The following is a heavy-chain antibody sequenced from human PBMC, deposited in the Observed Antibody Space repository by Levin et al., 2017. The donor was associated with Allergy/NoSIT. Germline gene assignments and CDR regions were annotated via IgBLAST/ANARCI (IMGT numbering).Heavy chain of an antibody. Sequence: GGSLRLSCAASGFTFSSYAMHWVRQAPGKGLEWVAVISYDGSNKYYADSVKGRFTISRDNSKNTLYLQMNSLRAEDTAVYYCARDLRLTVTSDYWGQGTLVTVSS. V-gene: IGHV3-30-3*01. J-gene: IGHJ4*02. CDR3: ARDLRLTVTSDY. CDR1: GFTFSSYA. CDR2: ISYDGSNK. D-gene: IGHD4-17*01.